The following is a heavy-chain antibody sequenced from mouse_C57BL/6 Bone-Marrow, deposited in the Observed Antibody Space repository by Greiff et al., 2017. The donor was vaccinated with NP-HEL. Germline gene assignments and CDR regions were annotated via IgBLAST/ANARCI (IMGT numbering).Heavy chain of an antibody. D-gene: IGHD1-1*01. V-gene: IGHV1-52*01. CDR2: IDPSDSET. CDR1: GYTFTSYW. J-gene: IGHJ4*01. CDR3: ARLVLRSPYAMDY. Sequence: QVQLQQPGAELVRPGSSVKLSCKASGYTFTSYWMHWVKQRPIQGLEWIGNIDPSDSETHYNQKFKDKATLTVDKSSSTAYMQLSSLTSEDSAVYYCARLVLRSPYAMDYWGQGNSVTVSS.